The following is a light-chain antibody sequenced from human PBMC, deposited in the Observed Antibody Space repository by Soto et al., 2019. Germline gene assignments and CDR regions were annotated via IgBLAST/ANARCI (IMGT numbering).Light chain of an antibody. V-gene: IGKV1-5*03. CDR2: KAS. J-gene: IGKJ3*01. Sequence: DIQMTQSPSTLSASVGDRVTITCRASQSIKNWLAWYQQKPGEAPKLLIYKASTLESGVPSRFSGSGSGTEFTLTISCLQPDDVATYHCQKYNSYSQFTFGPGTKVDIK. CDR1: QSIKNW. CDR3: QKYNSYSQFT.